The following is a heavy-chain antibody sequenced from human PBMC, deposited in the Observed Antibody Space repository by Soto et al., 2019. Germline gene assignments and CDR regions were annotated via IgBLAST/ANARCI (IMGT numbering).Heavy chain of an antibody. D-gene: IGHD6-6*01. CDR2: INPNGGST. V-gene: IGHV1-46*03. Sequence: QVQLVQPGAEVKKPGASVKFSCKASGYIFTNSYIHWVRQAPGQGLEWIGIINPNGGSTNYAQNFQGRVNMTRDTSTSTVSMDLSSLRSEDTAVYYCTRGLASGDYWGQGTLITVSS. J-gene: IGHJ4*02. CDR3: TRGLASGDY. CDR1: GYIFTNSY.